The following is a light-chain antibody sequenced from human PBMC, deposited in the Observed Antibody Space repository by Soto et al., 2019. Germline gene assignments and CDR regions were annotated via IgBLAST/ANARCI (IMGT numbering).Light chain of an antibody. Sequence: QSALTQPASVSGSPGQSITISCTGTSSDVGGYNYVSWYQQHPGKAPKLMIYDVSNRPSGVSNRFSGSKSGNTASLTISGRQAEDEADYYCSSYTSSSTLVFGGGTKVTGL. CDR3: SSYTSSSTLV. CDR2: DVS. CDR1: SSDVGGYNY. V-gene: IGLV2-14*01. J-gene: IGLJ3*02.